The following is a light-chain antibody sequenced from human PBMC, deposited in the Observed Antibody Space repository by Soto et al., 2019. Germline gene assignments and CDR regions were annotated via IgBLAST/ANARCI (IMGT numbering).Light chain of an antibody. J-gene: IGKJ1*01. CDR1: QSVSHSY. Sequence: EIVLTQSPGTLSLSPGEKATLSCRASQSVSHSYLAWYQQKPGQAPRLLIYGASTRATGIPARFSGSGSGTEFTLTISTLEPEAFAVYYCQQYGSSSWTFGQGNKVDIK. CDR2: GAS. CDR3: QQYGSSSWT. V-gene: IGKV3-20*01.